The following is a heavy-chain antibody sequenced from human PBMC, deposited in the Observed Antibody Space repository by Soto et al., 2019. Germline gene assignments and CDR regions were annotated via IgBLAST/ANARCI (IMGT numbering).Heavy chain of an antibody. D-gene: IGHD3-10*01. CDR3: ARESITMVRGNYYGMDV. J-gene: IGHJ6*02. Sequence: GESLKISCNGSGYSFTSYWISWVRQMPGKGLEWMGRIDPSDSYTNYSPSFQGHVTISADKSISTAYLQWSSLKASDTAMYYCARESITMVRGNYYGMDVWGQGTTVT. CDR2: IDPSDSYT. V-gene: IGHV5-10-1*01. CDR1: GYSFTSYW.